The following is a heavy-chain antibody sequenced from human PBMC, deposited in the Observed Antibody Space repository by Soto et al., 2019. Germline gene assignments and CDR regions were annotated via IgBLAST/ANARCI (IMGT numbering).Heavy chain of an antibody. V-gene: IGHV1-18*01. J-gene: IGHJ6*02. CDR2: ISAYNGNT. CDR3: ERDRATIFGVVITSYYYYGMDV. D-gene: IGHD3-3*01. Sequence: ASVKVSCKASGYTFTSYGISWVRQAPGQGREWMGWISAYNGNTNYAQKLQGRVTMNTDTSTSTAYMELRSLRSDDTAVYYCERDRATIFGVVITSYYYYGMDVWGQGTTVTVSS. CDR1: GYTFTSYG.